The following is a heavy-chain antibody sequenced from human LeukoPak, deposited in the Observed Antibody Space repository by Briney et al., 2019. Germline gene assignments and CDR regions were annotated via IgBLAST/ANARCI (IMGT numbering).Heavy chain of an antibody. CDR1: GGTFSSYA. V-gene: IGHV1-69*05. CDR2: IIPIFGTA. CDR3: ARAGELGQLGRSGSYLY. D-gene: IGHD1-26*01. Sequence: SVKVSCKASGGTFSSYAISWVRQAPGQGLEWLGGIIPIFGTANYAQKFQGRVTITTDESTSTAYMELSSLRSEDTAVYYCARAGELGQLGRSGSYLYWGQGTLVTVSS. J-gene: IGHJ4*02.